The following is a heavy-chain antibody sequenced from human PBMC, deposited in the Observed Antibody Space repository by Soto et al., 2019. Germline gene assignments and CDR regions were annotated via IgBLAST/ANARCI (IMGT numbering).Heavy chain of an antibody. D-gene: IGHD2-15*01. Sequence: TVKVSCKASGGTFSSYAISWVRQAPGQGLEWMGGIIPIFGTANYAQKFQGRVTITADESTSTAYMELSTLKASDTAMYYCARHPISPFTRPYGMDVWGQGTTVTVSS. J-gene: IGHJ6*02. V-gene: IGHV1-69*13. CDR2: IIPIFGTA. CDR1: GGTFSSYA. CDR3: ARHPISPFTRPYGMDV.